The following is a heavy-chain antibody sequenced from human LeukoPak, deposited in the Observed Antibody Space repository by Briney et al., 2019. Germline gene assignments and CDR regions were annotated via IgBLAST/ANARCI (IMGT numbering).Heavy chain of an antibody. V-gene: IGHV4-30-4*08. CDR3: ARAQPYYYDSSGYYFDY. D-gene: IGHD3-22*01. Sequence: SQTLSLTCTVSGGSISSGDYYWSWIRQPPGKGLEWIGYIYYSGSTYYNPSLKSRVTISVDTSKNQFSLKLSSVTAADTAVYYCARAQPYYYDSSGYYFDYWGQGTLVTVSS. J-gene: IGHJ4*02. CDR1: GGSISSGDYY. CDR2: IYYSGST.